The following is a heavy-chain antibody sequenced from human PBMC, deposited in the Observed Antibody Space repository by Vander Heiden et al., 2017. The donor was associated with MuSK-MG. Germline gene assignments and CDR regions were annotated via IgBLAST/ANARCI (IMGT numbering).Heavy chain of an antibody. D-gene: IGHD3-3*01. CDR3: ASKPYDFWSGYSKLTRATEDY. CDR2: IYYSGST. V-gene: IGHV4-39*01. Sequence: QLQLQESGPGLVKPSETLSLTCTVSGGSISSSSYYWGWIRQPPGKGLEWIGSIYYSGSTYYNPSLKSRVTISVDTSKNQFSLKLSSVTAADTAVYYCASKPYDFWSGYSKLTRATEDYWGQGTLVTVSS. CDR1: GGSISSSSYY. J-gene: IGHJ4*02.